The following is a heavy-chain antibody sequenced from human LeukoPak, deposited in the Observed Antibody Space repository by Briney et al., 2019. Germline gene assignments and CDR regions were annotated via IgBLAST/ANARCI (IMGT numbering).Heavy chain of an antibody. CDR3: ARDSFAGEDYYYMDV. CDR2: ISSNGGST. Sequence: PGGSLRLSCAASGFTFSSYAMHWVRQAPGKGLEYVSAISSNGGSTYYANSVKGRFTISRGNSKNTLYLQMGSLRAEDMAVYYCARDSFAGEDYYYMDVWGKGTTVTVSS. D-gene: IGHD7-27*01. V-gene: IGHV3-64*01. CDR1: GFTFSSYA. J-gene: IGHJ6*03.